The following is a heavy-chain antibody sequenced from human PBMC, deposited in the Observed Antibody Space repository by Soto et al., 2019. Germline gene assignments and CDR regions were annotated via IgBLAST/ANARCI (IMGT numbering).Heavy chain of an antibody. D-gene: IGHD3-3*01. J-gene: IGHJ6*02. Sequence: GGSLRLSCAASGFTVITNYMTWVRQAPGKGLEWVSLIYTDDTTSYADSVKGRFTISRDNSKNTVYLQMNTLRVDDTAVYYCTRGLTTPGMVTGGPMDVWGQGTTVTVSS. CDR3: TRGLTTPGMVTGGPMDV. CDR2: IYTDDTT. CDR1: GFTVITNY. V-gene: IGHV3-53*01.